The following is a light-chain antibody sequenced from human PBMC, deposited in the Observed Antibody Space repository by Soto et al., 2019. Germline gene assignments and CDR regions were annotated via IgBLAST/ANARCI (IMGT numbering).Light chain of an antibody. Sequence: QSVLTQPPSASGTPGQRVTIPCSGSNSNIGSKKVNWYQQLPGTAPKLLIYTSNQRPSGVPDRFSGSKSGTSASLTISGLQTEDEADYYCCSYAGGRTYLFGTGTRSPS. CDR1: NSNIGSKK. V-gene: IGLV1-44*01. CDR3: CSYAGGRTYL. CDR2: TSN. J-gene: IGLJ1*01.